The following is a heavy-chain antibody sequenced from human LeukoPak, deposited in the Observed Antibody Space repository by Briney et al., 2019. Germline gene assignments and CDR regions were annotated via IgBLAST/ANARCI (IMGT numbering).Heavy chain of an antibody. CDR3: VRIPNSAGFPNWFDP. V-gene: IGHV3-48*03. Sequence: PGGSLRLSCAASGFTFSSHEMNWVRQAPGKGLEWVSYISSSGSTIYYADSVKGRFTISRDNAKNSLYLQVNSLRAEDTAVYYCVRIPNSAGFPNWFDPWGQGTLVTVSS. CDR2: ISSSGSTI. CDR1: GFTFSSHE. J-gene: IGHJ5*02. D-gene: IGHD6-19*01.